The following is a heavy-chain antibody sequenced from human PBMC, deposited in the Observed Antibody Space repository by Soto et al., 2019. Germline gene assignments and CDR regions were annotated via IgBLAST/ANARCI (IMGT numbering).Heavy chain of an antibody. J-gene: IGHJ6*02. CDR2: IYWDDIK. CDR3: AHRRLDTISLYGMDV. V-gene: IGHV2-5*02. CDR1: GFSLSTSGVG. D-gene: IGHD5-12*01. Sequence: SGPTLVNPTQTLTLTCTFSGFSLSTSGVGVGWIRQPPGKALEWLALIYWDDIKRYSPSLKTRITITKDTSKNQVVLLMTNMDPVDTATYYCAHRRLDTISLYGMDVWGQGT.